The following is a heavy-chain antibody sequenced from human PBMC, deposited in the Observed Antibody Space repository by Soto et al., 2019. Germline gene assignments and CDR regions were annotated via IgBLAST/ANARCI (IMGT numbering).Heavy chain of an antibody. J-gene: IGHJ6*02. V-gene: IGHV1-69*12. CDR3: ASQGRDGYQCDYYYGMDV. CDR1: GGTFSSYA. Sequence: QVQLVQSGAEVKKPGSSVKVSCKASGGTFSSYAISWVRQAPGQGLEWMGGIIPIFDTADYAQKFQGRVTITADESTSTAYMELRSLRSEDTAMYYCASQGRDGYQCDYYYGMDVWGQGTTVTVSS. CDR2: IIPIFDTA. D-gene: IGHD5-12*01.